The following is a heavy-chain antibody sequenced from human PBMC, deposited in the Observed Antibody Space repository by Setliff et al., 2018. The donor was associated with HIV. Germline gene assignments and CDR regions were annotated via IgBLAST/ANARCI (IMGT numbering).Heavy chain of an antibody. D-gene: IGHD3-3*01. CDR2: INNYGVT. V-gene: IGHV4-34*01. CDR3: SRGPTIRGSFTGVVYTAPLPSFDT. J-gene: IGHJ4*02. Sequence: ETLSLTCAVYGGSFSGFSWNWIRQPPGKGLEWIGDINNYGVTLYTSSLAGRVTISVDTSKNQFSLTLKSLTVADSALYFCSRGPTIRGSFTGVVYTAPLPSFDTWSQGSLVTVSS. CDR1: GGSFSGFS.